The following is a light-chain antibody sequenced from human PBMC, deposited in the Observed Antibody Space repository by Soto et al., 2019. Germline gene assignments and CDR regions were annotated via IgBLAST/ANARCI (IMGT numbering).Light chain of an antibody. J-gene: IGLJ1*01. CDR2: EGS. CDR1: SSDVGSYNL. V-gene: IGLV2-23*01. CDR3: CSYAGSSTSYV. Sequence: QSVLAQPASVSGSPGQPITISCTGTSSDVGSYNLVSWYQQHPGKAPKLMIYEGSKRPSGVSNRFSGSKSGNTASLTISGLQAEDEADYYCCSYAGSSTSYVFGTGTKATVL.